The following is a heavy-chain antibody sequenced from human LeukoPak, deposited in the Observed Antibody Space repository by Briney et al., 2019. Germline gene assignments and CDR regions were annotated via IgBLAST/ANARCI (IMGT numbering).Heavy chain of an antibody. V-gene: IGHV7-4-1*02. CDR2: INTNTGNP. CDR1: GYTFTSYA. J-gene: IGHJ5*02. CDR3: ARESRIPNSSSFDP. Sequence: ASVKVSCKASGYTFTSYAMNWVRQAPGQGLEWMGWINTNTGNPTYAQGFTGRFVFSLDTSVSTAYLQISSLKAEDTAVYYCARESRIPNSSSFDPWGQGTLVTVSS. D-gene: IGHD2/OR15-2a*01.